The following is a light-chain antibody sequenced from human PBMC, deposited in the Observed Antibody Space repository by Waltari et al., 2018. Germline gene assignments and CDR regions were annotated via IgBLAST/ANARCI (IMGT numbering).Light chain of an antibody. V-gene: IGKV1-33*01. J-gene: IGKJ4*01. CDR2: YAS. CDR1: QGISNY. Sequence: DIQLTQSPSSLSASLGDRVTITCQASQGISNYLNWDQQKPGKAPKLLIYYASNLETGVPSRFSGSGSRTDFTFTISSLQPEDIATYYCQQYDNLPLTFGGGTKVEIK. CDR3: QQYDNLPLT.